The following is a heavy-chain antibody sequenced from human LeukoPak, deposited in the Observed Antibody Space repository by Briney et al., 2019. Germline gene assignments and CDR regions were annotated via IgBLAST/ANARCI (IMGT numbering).Heavy chain of an antibody. CDR2: INHSGST. Sequence: SETLSLTCAVYGGSFSGYYWSWIRQPPGKGLEWIGEINHSGSTNYNPSLKSRVTISVDTSKNRFSLKLSSVTAADTAVYYCGRDRYSSGWYYFDYWGQGTLVTVSS. J-gene: IGHJ4*02. CDR1: GGSFSGYY. D-gene: IGHD6-19*01. CDR3: GRDRYSSGWYYFDY. V-gene: IGHV4-34*01.